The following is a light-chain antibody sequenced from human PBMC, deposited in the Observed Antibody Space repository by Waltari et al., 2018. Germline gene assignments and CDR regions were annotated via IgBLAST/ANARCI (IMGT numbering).Light chain of an antibody. Sequence: EIVLTQSPATLSLSPGERATLSCRASQSVSSYLAWYQQKPGQAPRLLIYDASKRATGIPARFSGSGSGTDFTLTISSLEPEDFAVYYCQQLNSYPITFGQGTRLEIK. CDR1: QSVSSY. CDR2: DAS. V-gene: IGKV3-11*01. J-gene: IGKJ5*01. CDR3: QQLNSYPIT.